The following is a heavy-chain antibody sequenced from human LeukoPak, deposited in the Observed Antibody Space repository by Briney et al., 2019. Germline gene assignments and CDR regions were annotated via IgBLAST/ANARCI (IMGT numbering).Heavy chain of an antibody. D-gene: IGHD3-10*01. CDR1: GGSIGSTGSF. V-gene: IGHV4-39*01. CDR3: ARPYYYGSGSYYGYFGY. CDR2: IYYSGST. J-gene: IGHJ4*02. Sequence: SETLSLTCSVSGGSIGSTGSFWGWIRQPPGKGLKWIGSIYYSGSTYSNPSLKSRVTISVDTSKNQFSLKLSSVTAADTAVYYCARPYYYGSGSYYGYFGYWGQGTLVTVSS.